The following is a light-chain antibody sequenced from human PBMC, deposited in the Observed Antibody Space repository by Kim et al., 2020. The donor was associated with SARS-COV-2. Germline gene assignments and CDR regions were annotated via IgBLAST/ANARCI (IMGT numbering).Light chain of an antibody. Sequence: SVSPGQTASITCSGDKLGDKYACWYQQKPGQSPVLVMYQDNERPSGIPERFSGSSSGNTATLTISGTQAMDEADYYCQAWDSSTAVFGGGTQLTVL. V-gene: IGLV3-1*01. CDR1: KLGDKY. CDR2: QDN. J-gene: IGLJ3*02. CDR3: QAWDSSTAV.